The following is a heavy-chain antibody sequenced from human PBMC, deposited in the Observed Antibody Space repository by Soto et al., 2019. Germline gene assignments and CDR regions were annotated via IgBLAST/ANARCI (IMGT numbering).Heavy chain of an antibody. Sequence: GGSLRLSCAASGFTFSSYAMSWVRQAPGKGLEWVSAISGSGGSTYYADSVKGRFTISRDNSKNTLYLQMNSLRAEDTAVHYCAKGTGTTYYYYYYYMDVWGKGTTVTVSS. CDR3: AKGTGTTYYYYYYYMDV. J-gene: IGHJ6*03. CDR2: ISGSGGST. V-gene: IGHV3-23*01. D-gene: IGHD1-1*01. CDR1: GFTFSSYA.